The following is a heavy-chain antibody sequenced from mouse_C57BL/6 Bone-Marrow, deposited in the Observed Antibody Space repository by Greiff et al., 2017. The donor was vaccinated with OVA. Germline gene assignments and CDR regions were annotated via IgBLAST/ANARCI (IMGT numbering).Heavy chain of an antibody. J-gene: IGHJ4*01. V-gene: IGHV1-55*01. Sequence: VQLQQSGAELVKPGASVKMSCKASGYTFTSYWITWVKQRPGQGLEWIGDIYPGSGSTNYNEKFKSKATLTVDTSSSTAYMQLSSLTSEDSAVYYCARSRGYDYDGGDYWGQGTSVTVSS. CDR2: IYPGSGST. CDR1: GYTFTSYW. D-gene: IGHD2-4*01. CDR3: ARSRGYDYDGGDY.